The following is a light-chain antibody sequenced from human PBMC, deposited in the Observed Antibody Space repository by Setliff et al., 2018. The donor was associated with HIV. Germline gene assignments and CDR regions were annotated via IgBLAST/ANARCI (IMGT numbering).Light chain of an antibody. V-gene: IGLV3-21*04. CDR2: YDS. CDR1: NIGSKS. CDR3: QVWDSSSDHYV. Sequence: SYELTQPPSVSVAPGETASITCGGNNIGSKSVHWYQQKPGQAPVLVIYYDSDRPSGIPERFSGSNSGNTATLTISRVEAGDEADYYCQVWDSSSDHYVFGTGTKGTVL. J-gene: IGLJ1*01.